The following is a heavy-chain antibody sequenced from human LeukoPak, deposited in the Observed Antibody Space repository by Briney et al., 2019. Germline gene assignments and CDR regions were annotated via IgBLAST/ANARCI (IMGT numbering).Heavy chain of an antibody. D-gene: IGHD3-10*01. CDR1: GGSISSGYYY. CDR3: ARAPRGSGSSFDY. V-gene: IGHV4-61*02. J-gene: IGHJ4*02. Sequence: SQTLSLTCTVSGGSISSGYYYWDWIRRPAGKGLEWIGRIYTSGSTNYNPSLKSRVTISVDTSKNQFSLKLSSVTAADTAVYYCARAPRGSGSSFDYWGQGTLVTVSS. CDR2: IYTSGST.